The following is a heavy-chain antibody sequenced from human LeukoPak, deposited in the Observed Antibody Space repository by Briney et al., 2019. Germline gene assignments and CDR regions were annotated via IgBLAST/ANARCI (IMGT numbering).Heavy chain of an antibody. Sequence: ASVKVSCKASGYTFTSYDINWVRQATGQGLEWMGWMNPNSGNTGYAQKFQGRVTITRNTSISTAYMELSSLRSEDTAVYYCARITKKNLYYFDYWGQGTLVTVSS. CDR1: GYTFTSYD. V-gene: IGHV1-8*03. CDR2: MNPNSGNT. J-gene: IGHJ4*02. D-gene: IGHD1-20*01. CDR3: ARITKKNLYYFDY.